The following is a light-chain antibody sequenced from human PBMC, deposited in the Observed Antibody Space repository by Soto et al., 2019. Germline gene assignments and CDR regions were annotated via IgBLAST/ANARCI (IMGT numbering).Light chain of an antibody. CDR1: SSDVGGYHY. V-gene: IGLV2-14*01. CDR2: EVT. CDR3: SSYTSSSTSV. J-gene: IGLJ1*01. Sequence: QSVLTQPASVAGSPGQSITISCTGTSSDVGGYHYVSWYQQHPGKAPKLMIYEVTNRPSGVSNRFSGSKSGNTASLTISGLQAEDEADYYCSSYTSSSTSVFGTGPKGTVL.